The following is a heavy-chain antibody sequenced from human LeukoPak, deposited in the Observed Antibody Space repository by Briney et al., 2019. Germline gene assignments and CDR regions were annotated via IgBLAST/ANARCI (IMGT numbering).Heavy chain of an antibody. D-gene: IGHD3-22*01. J-gene: IGHJ4*02. Sequence: PGGSLRLPCAASGFTFSDYYMSWIRQAPGKGLEWVSYISSSGSTIYYADSVKGRFTISRDNAKNSLYLQMNSLRAEDTAVYYCARDEYYYDSSGLGYWGQGTLVTVSS. V-gene: IGHV3-11*01. CDR1: GFTFSDYY. CDR3: ARDEYYYDSSGLGY. CDR2: ISSSGSTI.